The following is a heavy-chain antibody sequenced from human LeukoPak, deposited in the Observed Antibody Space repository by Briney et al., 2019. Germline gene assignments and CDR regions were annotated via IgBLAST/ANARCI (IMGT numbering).Heavy chain of an antibody. CDR2: ISSSSSYI. V-gene: IGHV3-21*01. Sequence: GGSLRLSCAASGFTFSSYSMNWVRQAPGKGLEWVSSISSSSSYIYYADSVKGRFTISRDNAKNSLYLQMNSLRAEDTAVYYCASFSASYGSGRYMGDAFDIWGQGTMVTVSS. D-gene: IGHD3-10*01. CDR3: ASFSASYGSGRYMGDAFDI. J-gene: IGHJ3*02. CDR1: GFTFSSYS.